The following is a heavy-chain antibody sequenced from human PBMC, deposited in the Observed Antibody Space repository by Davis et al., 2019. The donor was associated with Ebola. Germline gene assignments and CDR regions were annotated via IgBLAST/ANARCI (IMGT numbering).Heavy chain of an antibody. J-gene: IGHJ4*02. CDR1: AFTFSNYW. Sequence: GESLKISCAASAFTFSNYWMYWVRQAPGEGLMCVSRINSDGTFTTYADSVKGRFTISRDNAKNTLYLQMNSLRAEDTAVYYCARDTFGLGVDYWGQGTLVTVSS. D-gene: IGHD3-16*01. CDR2: INSDGTFT. V-gene: IGHV3-74*01. CDR3: ARDTFGLGVDY.